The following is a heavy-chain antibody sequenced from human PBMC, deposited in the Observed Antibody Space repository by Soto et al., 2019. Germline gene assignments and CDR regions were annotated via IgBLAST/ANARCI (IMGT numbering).Heavy chain of an antibody. J-gene: IGHJ3*02. V-gene: IGHV3-23*01. D-gene: IGHD3-22*01. CDR3: AKERAPYYDSSTDAFDI. Sequence: GGSLRLSCAASGFTFSSYAMSWVRQAPGKGLEWVSAISGSGGSTYYADSVKGRFTISRDNSKNTLYLQMNSLRAEDTAVYYCAKERAPYYDSSTDAFDIWGQGTMVTVSS. CDR2: ISGSGGST. CDR1: GFTFSSYA.